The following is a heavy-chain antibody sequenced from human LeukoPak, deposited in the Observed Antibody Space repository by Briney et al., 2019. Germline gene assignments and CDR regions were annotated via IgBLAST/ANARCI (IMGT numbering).Heavy chain of an antibody. CDR1: GQSFSGYY. CDR3: AKVYSSSSRDAFDV. Sequence: SETLSLTCGVYGQSFSGYYWRWVRQSPGKGLEWIGEINHSGSTNYNSSLKSRVTISVDTSKSQFSLRLSSVTAADTAVYYCAKVYSSSSRDAFDVWGQGTMVTVSS. CDR2: INHSGST. D-gene: IGHD6-6*01. V-gene: IGHV4-34*01. J-gene: IGHJ3*01.